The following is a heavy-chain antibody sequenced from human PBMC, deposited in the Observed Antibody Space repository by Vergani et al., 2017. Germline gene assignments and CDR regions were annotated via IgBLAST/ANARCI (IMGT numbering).Heavy chain of an antibody. CDR1: GDSISRSHYY. D-gene: IGHD2-2*01. J-gene: IGHJ6*03. V-gene: IGHV4-39*07. CDR3: ARGRKYCSSTSGYLYYYYYYMYG. Sequence: QLQLQESGPGLVKPSETLSLSCRVSGDSISRSHYYWSWIRQPPGKGLEWIGEINHSGSTNYNPSLKSRVTISVDTSKNQFSLKLSSVTAADKAVYYCARGRKYCSSTSGYLYYYYYYMYGGGKGTTVTVS. CDR2: INHSGST.